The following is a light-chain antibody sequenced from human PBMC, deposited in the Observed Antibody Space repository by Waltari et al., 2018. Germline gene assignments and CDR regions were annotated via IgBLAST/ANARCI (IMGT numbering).Light chain of an antibody. CDR3: CSYAGRNSGV. Sequence: QSALTQPASVSGSPGQSITISCTGTSRAAGFYNLVSWYQPHPGKAPELVVYEVSSRPSGVSYRFSGSKSDNTAALTISGLQAEDEADYYGCSYAGRNSGVFGGGTKLTVL. CDR2: EVS. CDR1: SRAAGFYNL. J-gene: IGLJ3*02. V-gene: IGLV2-23*02.